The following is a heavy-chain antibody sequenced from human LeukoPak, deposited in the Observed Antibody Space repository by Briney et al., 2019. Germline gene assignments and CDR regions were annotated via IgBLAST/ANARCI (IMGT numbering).Heavy chain of an antibody. Sequence: GGSLRLSCAASGYTFEDCGMSWVRQVPGKGLEWVSGINRNGGTQGYADSVEGRFTISRDNAKNSLYLQMDSLRAEDTALYHCARKGLGGELGGFDYWGQGTLVTVSS. V-gene: IGHV3-20*01. CDR2: INRNGGTQ. CDR3: ARKGLGGELGGFDY. CDR1: GYTFEDCG. D-gene: IGHD1-26*01. J-gene: IGHJ4*02.